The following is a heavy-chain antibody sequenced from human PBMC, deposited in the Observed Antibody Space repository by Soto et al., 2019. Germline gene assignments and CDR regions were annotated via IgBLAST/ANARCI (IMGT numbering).Heavy chain of an antibody. V-gene: IGHV3-30-3*01. Sequence: PGGSLRPSCAASGFTFSSYAMSWVRQAPGKGLEWVAFISYDGNNKFYADSVKGRVTISRDNSRNTLYLQMNSLRAEDTAVYYCARASPFTTSSPYYYYYGMDVWGQGTTVTVSS. D-gene: IGHD6-6*01. CDR2: ISYDGNNK. CDR1: GFTFSSYA. CDR3: ARASPFTTSSPYYYYYGMDV. J-gene: IGHJ6*02.